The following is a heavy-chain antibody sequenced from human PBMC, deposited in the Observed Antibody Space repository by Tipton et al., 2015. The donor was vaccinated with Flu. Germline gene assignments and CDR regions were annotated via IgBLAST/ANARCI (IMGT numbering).Heavy chain of an antibody. CDR2: ISSSGDDI. J-gene: IGHJ4*02. D-gene: IGHD3-22*01. CDR1: GFTFSGYG. Sequence: QLVQSGGGLVQPGGSLRLSCAASGFTFSGYGMNWVRQAPGQGLEWLSYISSSGDDIYYGDSVKGRFSISRDNAKNSLYLQMNDLRAEDTALYYCARVWDNSGYYYDLVWGQGTLVTVSS. V-gene: IGHV3-48*03. CDR3: ARVWDNSGYYYDLV.